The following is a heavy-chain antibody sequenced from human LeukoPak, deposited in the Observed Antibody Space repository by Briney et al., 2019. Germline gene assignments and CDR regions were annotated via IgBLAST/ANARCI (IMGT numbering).Heavy chain of an antibody. Sequence: ASVKVSYKTSGYTFSNYDIYWVRQAPGQGLECMGWISGYTGDTNYAQKLQGRVTMTTDTSTSTAYMELRSLKSDDTAVYYCASLKNYYDSSGYLVTDAFDIWGQGTMVTVSS. D-gene: IGHD3-22*01. J-gene: IGHJ3*02. CDR1: GYTFSNYD. CDR3: ASLKNYYDSSGYLVTDAFDI. CDR2: ISGYTGDT. V-gene: IGHV1-18*01.